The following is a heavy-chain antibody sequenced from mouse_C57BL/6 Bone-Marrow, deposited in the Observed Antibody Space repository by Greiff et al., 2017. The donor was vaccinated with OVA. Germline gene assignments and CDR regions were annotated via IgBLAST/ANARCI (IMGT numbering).Heavy chain of an antibody. D-gene: IGHD6-1*01. J-gene: IGHJ4*01. CDR1: GFTFTDYY. CDR3: ARYMASHYYAMDY. V-gene: IGHV7-3*01. Sequence: EVMLVESGGGLVQPGGSLSLSCAASGFTFTDYYMSWVRQPPGKALEWLGFIRNKANGYTTEYSASVKGRFTISRDNSQSILYLQMNALGAEDSATYYCARYMASHYYAMDYWGQGTSVTVSS. CDR2: IRNKANGYTT.